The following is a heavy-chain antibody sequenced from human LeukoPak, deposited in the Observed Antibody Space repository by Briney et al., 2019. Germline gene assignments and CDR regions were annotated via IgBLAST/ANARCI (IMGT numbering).Heavy chain of an antibody. J-gene: IGHJ6*02. D-gene: IGHD5-12*01. CDR1: GGSISSYY. CDR2: VYTSGTT. CDR3: ARGSGYGTSYFYYGVDV. V-gene: IGHV4-4*07. Sequence: PSETLSLTCTVSGGSISSYYWSWIRQPAGKGLGWIGRVYTSGTTNYNPSLKSRVTMSIDTSKNQFSLNLSSVTAADTAVYYCARGSGYGTSYFYYGVDVWGQGTTVTVSS.